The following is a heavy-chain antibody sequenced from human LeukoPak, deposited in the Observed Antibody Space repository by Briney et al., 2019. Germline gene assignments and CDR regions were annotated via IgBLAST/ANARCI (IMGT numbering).Heavy chain of an antibody. CDR1: GFTFSSYG. V-gene: IGHV3-33*08. CDR2: IWYDGSNK. D-gene: IGHD3-22*01. Sequence: PGRSLRLSCAASGFTFSSYGMHWVRQAPGKGLEWVAVIWYDGSNKYYADSVKGRFTISRDNSKNTLYLQMNSLRAEDTAVYYCAREYATTYYYDSSGYQDNWFDPWGQGTLVTVSS. J-gene: IGHJ5*02. CDR3: AREYATTYYYDSSGYQDNWFDP.